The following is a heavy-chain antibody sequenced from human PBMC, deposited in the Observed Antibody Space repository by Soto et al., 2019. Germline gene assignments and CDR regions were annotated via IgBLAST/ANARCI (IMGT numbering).Heavy chain of an antibody. D-gene: IGHD4-17*01. J-gene: IGHJ4*02. CDR3: AKIHLTTTVTAVGY. CDR1: GFTFSNYG. V-gene: IGHV3-30*18. Sequence: QVQLVESGGGVVQSGRSLRLSCAASGFTFSNYGMHWVRQAPGKGLERVAVISYHGSDKYYADSVKGRFTISRDNSKNTRYLQMDSLRAEDSAVYYCAKIHLTTTVTAVGYWGQGTLVSVSS. CDR2: ISYHGSDK.